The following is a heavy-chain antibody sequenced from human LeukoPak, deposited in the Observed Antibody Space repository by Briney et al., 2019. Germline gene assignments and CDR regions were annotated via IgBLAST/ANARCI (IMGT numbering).Heavy chain of an antibody. CDR3: VRSDSSGSYY. CDR1: GGTFSSYA. CDR2: IIPIFGTA. Sequence: GSSVKVSCKASGGTFSSYAISWVRQAPGQGLEWMGRIIPIFGTANYAQKFQGRVTITTDESTSTAYMELSSLRSEDTAVYYCVRSDSSGSYYWGQGTLVTVSS. D-gene: IGHD6-19*01. V-gene: IGHV1-69*05. J-gene: IGHJ4*02.